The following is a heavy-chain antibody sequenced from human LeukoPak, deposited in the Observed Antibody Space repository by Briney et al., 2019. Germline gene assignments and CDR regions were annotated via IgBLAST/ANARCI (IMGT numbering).Heavy chain of an antibody. CDR1: GFTFSTYG. CDR2: ISSSSDTI. J-gene: IGHJ4*02. D-gene: IGHD5-18*01. V-gene: IGHV3-48*04. Sequence: GGSLRLSCVVSGFTFSTYGMNWVRQAPGKGLEWISHISSSSDTIYYADSVKGRFTISRDNAKNSLFLQMNSLRAEDTAVYYCSRLRGYSYGYGDYWGQGTLVTVSS. CDR3: SRLRGYSYGYGDY.